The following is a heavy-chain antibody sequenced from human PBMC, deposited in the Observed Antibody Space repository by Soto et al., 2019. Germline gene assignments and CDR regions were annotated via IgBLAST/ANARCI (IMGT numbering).Heavy chain of an antibody. Sequence: GGSLRLSCAASGFTFSSYDMHWVRQATGKGLEWVSAIGTAGDTYYPGSVKGRFTISRENAKNSLYLQMNSLRAGDTAVYYCARGSRSSSSSPSWFDPWGQGTLVTVSS. D-gene: IGHD6-6*01. J-gene: IGHJ5*02. V-gene: IGHV3-13*01. CDR1: GFTFSSYD. CDR2: IGTAGDT. CDR3: ARGSRSSSSSPSWFDP.